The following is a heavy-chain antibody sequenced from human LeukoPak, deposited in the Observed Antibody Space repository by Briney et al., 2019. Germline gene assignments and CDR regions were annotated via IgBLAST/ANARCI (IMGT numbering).Heavy chain of an antibody. CDR3: ARDIGYCSGGSCYALDAFDI. J-gene: IGHJ3*02. CDR1: GFTFSSYS. V-gene: IGHV3-7*03. CDR2: IKQDGSEK. D-gene: IGHD2-15*01. Sequence: PGGSLRLSCAASGFTFSSYSMNWVRQAPGKGLEWVANIKQDGSEKYYVDSVKGRFTISRDNAKNSLYLQMNSLRAEDTAVYYCARDIGYCSGGSCYALDAFDIWGQGTMVTVSS.